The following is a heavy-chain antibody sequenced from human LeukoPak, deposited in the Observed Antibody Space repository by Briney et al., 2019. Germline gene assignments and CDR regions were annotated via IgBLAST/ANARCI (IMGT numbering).Heavy chain of an antibody. CDR2: IIPIFGTA. V-gene: IGHV1-69*13. J-gene: IGHJ6*02. Sequence: GASVKVSCKASGYTFTSYYMHWVRQAPGQGLEWMGGIIPIFGTANYAQKFQGRVTITADESTSTAYMELSSLRSEDTAVYYCARRNCSSTSCYDYYYGMDVWGQGTTVTVSS. D-gene: IGHD2-2*01. CDR3: ARRNCSSTSCYDYYYGMDV. CDR1: GYTFTSYY.